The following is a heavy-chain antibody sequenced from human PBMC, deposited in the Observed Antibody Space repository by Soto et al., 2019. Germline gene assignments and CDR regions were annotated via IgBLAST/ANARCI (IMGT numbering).Heavy chain of an antibody. J-gene: IGHJ4*02. CDR3: VRGPYCSGSLYYLDY. D-gene: IGHD2-8*02. Sequence: ASVKVSCKASGYMFTYYYIHWVRQAPPQGLEWMGIINPNGATTTYAQNFQGRVTMTRDTSTSTVYMELSSLTSEDTAIYYCVRGPYCSGSLYYLDYWGQGTLVTVSS. CDR2: INPNGATT. V-gene: IGHV1-46*01. CDR1: GYMFTYYY.